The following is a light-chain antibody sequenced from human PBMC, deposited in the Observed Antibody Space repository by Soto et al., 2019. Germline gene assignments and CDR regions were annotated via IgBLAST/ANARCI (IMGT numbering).Light chain of an antibody. CDR2: GNS. J-gene: IGLJ3*02. CDR3: QSYDSSLSGSV. V-gene: IGLV1-40*01. CDR1: SSNIGAGYD. Sequence: QSVLTQPPSVSGAPGQRVTISCTGSSSNIGAGYDVHWYQQLPGTAPKLLIYGNSNRPSGVPDRFSGSKSGTSASLAITGLQAXXEXDYYCQSYDSSLSGSVFGGGTKVTVL.